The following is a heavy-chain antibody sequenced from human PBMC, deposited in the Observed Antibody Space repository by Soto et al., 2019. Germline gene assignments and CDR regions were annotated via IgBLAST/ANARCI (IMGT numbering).Heavy chain of an antibody. D-gene: IGHD3-16*01. CDR3: ARVRGNYGFDP. CDR1: GGTFSSYA. V-gene: IGHV1-69*13. Sequence: EASVKVSCKASGGTFSSYAISWVRQAPGQGLEWMGGIIPIFGTANYAQKFQGRVTITADESTSTAYMELSSLRSEDTAVYYCARVRGNYGFDPWGQGTLVTVSS. CDR2: IIPIFGTA. J-gene: IGHJ5*02.